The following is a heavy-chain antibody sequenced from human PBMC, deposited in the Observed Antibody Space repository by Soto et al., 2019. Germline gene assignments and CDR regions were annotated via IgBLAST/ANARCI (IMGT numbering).Heavy chain of an antibody. D-gene: IGHD3-10*01. J-gene: IGHJ4*02. CDR2: ISYDGSNK. CDR3: ARSGEQQLTRWGFDH. Sequence: QVQLVESGGGVVQPGRSLRLSCAASGFTFSSSGMHWVRLAPGKGLEWVAAISYDGSNKYYADSVKGRFTISRDSSKNTLSLQMNSLRTKDTAMYYCARSGEQQLTRWGFDHWGQGTLVTVSS. V-gene: IGHV3-30*03. CDR1: GFTFSSSG.